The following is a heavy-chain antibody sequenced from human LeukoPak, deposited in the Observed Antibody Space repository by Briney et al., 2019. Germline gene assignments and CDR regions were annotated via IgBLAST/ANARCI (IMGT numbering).Heavy chain of an antibody. CDR2: ISYDGSNK. Sequence: GGSLRLSCAASGFTVSNWAIHWVRQAPGKGLEWVAAISYDGSNKFYADSVKGRFTISRDNSKHSLYLQMNSLRAEDTALYYCARGYCSTTSCYNDYWGQGTLVTVSS. D-gene: IGHD2-2*02. CDR3: ARGYCSTTSCYNDY. CDR1: GFTVSNWA. V-gene: IGHV3-30*04. J-gene: IGHJ4*02.